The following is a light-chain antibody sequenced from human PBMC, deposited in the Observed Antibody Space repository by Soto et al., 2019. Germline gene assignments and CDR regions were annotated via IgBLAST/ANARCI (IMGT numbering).Light chain of an antibody. CDR3: QQYNSWPS. V-gene: IGKV3-15*01. Sequence: EILMTQSPATLSVSPGERATLSCRASQSIADNLAWYQQKPGQAPRLLIFGASTRTSGIPARFSGSGSGTEFTLTISSLQSEDLAVYYCQQYNSWPSFGGGTKVEIK. CDR2: GAS. J-gene: IGKJ4*01. CDR1: QSIADN.